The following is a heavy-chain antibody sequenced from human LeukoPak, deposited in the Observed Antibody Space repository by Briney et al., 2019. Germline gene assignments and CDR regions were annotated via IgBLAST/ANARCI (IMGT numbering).Heavy chain of an antibody. J-gene: IGHJ6*02. CDR3: ARDSYYYDSSGYYYSYYGMDV. CDR1: GGSFSGYY. V-gene: IGHV4-59*01. CDR2: IYYSGST. Sequence: SETLSLTCAVYGGSFSGYYWSWIRQPPGKGLEWIGYIYYSGSTNYNPSLKSRVTISVDTSKNQFSLKLSSVTAADTAVYYCARDSYYYDSSGYYYSYYGMDVWGQGTTVTVSS. D-gene: IGHD3-22*01.